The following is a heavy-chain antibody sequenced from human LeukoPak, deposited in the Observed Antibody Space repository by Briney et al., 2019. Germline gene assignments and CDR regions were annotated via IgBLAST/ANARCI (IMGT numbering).Heavy chain of an antibody. CDR2: ISYDGSNK. D-gene: IGHD6-19*01. J-gene: IGHJ4*02. CDR3: ARAPPYSSGLDY. V-gene: IGHV3-30*04. CDR1: GFTFSSYA. Sequence: GGSLRLSCAASGFTFSSYAMHWVRQAPGKGLEWVAVISYDGSNKYYADSVQGRFTISRDNSKNTLYLQMNSLRAEDTAVYYCARAPPYSSGLDYWGQGTLVTVSS.